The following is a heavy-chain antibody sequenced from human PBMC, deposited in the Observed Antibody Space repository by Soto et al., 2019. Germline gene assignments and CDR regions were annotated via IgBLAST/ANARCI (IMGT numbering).Heavy chain of an antibody. CDR2: IYYSGST. Sequence: QVQLQESGPGLVKPSQTLSLTCTVSGGSISSGGYYWTWICQHPGKGLEWIGYIYYSGSTYYNPSLKSRFTISIDTSTNQFSLKLSSVTAADTAVYYCARDRGHLYLRDWGQGTLVTVPS. D-gene: IGHD3-16*01. J-gene: IGHJ4*02. CDR3: ARDRGHLYLRD. CDR1: GGSISSGGYY. V-gene: IGHV4-31*03.